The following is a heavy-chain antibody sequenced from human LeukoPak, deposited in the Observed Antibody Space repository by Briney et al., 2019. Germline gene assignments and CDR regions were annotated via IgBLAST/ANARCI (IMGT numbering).Heavy chain of an antibody. CDR1: GGSISSYY. J-gene: IGHJ4*02. Sequence: SETLSLTCTVSGGSISSYYWSWIRQSAGKGLEWIGRIYTSGGTNYNPSLKSRVTMAIDTSKNQFSLKLSSVTAADTAVYYCARDYYDSTGYYYALWGQGTLVTVSS. CDR3: ARDYYDSTGYYYAL. CDR2: IYTSGGT. V-gene: IGHV4-4*07. D-gene: IGHD3-22*01.